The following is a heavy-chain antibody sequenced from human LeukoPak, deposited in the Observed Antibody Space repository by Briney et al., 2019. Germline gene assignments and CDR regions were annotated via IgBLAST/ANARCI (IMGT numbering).Heavy chain of an antibody. CDR3: AKDRDPFNSYYYGMDV. Sequence: PGGSLRLSCAASGFTFDDYAMHWVRQAPGKGLEWVSLISWDGGSTYYADSVKGRFTISRDNSKNSLYLQMNSLKAEDTALYYCAKDRDPFNSYYYGMDVWGKGTTVTVSS. J-gene: IGHJ6*04. CDR1: GFTFDDYA. V-gene: IGHV3-43D*04. CDR2: ISWDGGST.